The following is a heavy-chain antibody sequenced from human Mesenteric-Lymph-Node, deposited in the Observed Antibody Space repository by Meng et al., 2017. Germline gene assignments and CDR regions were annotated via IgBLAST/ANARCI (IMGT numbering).Heavy chain of an antibody. CDR1: GFTFSSYA. Sequence: GESLKISCAASGFTFSSYAMYWVRRAPGKGLEWVAVISDDGTNKYHADSVKGRFTISRDNSKNTLYLQMSSLRAEDTAMYYCARADHGSGCYSGDFWGQGALVTVSS. CDR3: ARADHGSGCYSGDF. J-gene: IGHJ4*02. V-gene: IGHV3-30*04. CDR2: ISDDGTNK. D-gene: IGHD3-10*01.